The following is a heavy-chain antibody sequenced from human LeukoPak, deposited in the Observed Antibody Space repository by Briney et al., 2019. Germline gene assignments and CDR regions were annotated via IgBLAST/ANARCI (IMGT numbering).Heavy chain of an antibody. CDR1: GGTFSSYA. V-gene: IGHV1-69*13. D-gene: IGHD5-18*01. CDR2: IIPIFGTA. CDR3: ARDEVTRRHYYYYMDV. Sequence: SVKVSCKASGGTFSSYAISWVRQAPGQGLEWMGGIIPIFGTANYAQKFQGRVTITADESTSTAYMELSSLRSEDTAVFYCARDEVTRRHYYYYMDVWGKGTTVTVSS. J-gene: IGHJ6*03.